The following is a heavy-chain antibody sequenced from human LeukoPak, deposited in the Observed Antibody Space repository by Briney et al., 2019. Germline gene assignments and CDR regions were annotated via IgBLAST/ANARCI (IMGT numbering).Heavy chain of an antibody. D-gene: IGHD2-2*01. CDR2: INPNSGGT. Sequence: ASVKVSCKASGYTFTGYYMHWVRQAPGQGLEWMGWINPNSGGTNYAQKFQGRVTMTRDMSISTAYMELSRLRSDDTAVYYCARDIGDCSSTSCYPGPWGQGTLVTVSS. CDR3: ARDIGDCSSTSCYPGP. V-gene: IGHV1-2*02. CDR1: GYTFTGYY. J-gene: IGHJ5*02.